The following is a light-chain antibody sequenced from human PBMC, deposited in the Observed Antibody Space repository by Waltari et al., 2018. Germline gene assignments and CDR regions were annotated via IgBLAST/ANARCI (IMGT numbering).Light chain of an antibody. CDR3: QAWDSNTVV. Sequence: SYALTQPPSVSVSPGQTASITCSGDNLGGKYASWYQLRAGQSPILVISQHNQRPSGIPERFSGSYSGNTATLTISGTQTMDEADYYCQAWDSNTVVFGGGTKLSVL. V-gene: IGLV3-1*01. J-gene: IGLJ2*01. CDR1: NLGGKY. CDR2: QHN.